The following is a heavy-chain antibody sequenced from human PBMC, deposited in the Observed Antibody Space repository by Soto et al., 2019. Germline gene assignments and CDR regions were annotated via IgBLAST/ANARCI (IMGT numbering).Heavy chain of an antibody. CDR2: INTDGST. J-gene: IGHJ4*02. CDR1: GFTFSTYA. Sequence: GGSLRLSCATSGFTFSTYAMTWARQGPGKGLEWVSSINTDGSTYYTDSVKGRFTISRDISKNTLYLQMNNLRAEDTAIYYCAKNYYFDSWGQGTLVTVSS. V-gene: IGHV3-23*01. CDR3: AKNYYFDS.